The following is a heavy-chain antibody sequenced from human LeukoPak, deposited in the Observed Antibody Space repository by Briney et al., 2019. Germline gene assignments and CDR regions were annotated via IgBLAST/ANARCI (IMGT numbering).Heavy chain of an antibody. V-gene: IGHV3-74*01. D-gene: IGHD6-19*01. CDR3: ARVKVAGTRSFDY. J-gene: IGHJ4*02. CDR2: INDVGSDS. CDR1: GFTFSAYW. Sequence: GGSLRLSCAASGFTFSAYWMHWVRQAPGKGLVWVGRINDVGSDSTYVDSVKGRFTISRDNAKNTLYLQMNNLRAEDTAVYYCARVKVAGTRSFDYWGQGTLATVSS.